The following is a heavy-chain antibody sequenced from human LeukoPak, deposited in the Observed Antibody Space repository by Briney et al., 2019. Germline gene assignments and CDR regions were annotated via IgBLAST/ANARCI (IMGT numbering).Heavy chain of an antibody. V-gene: IGHV3-72*01. CDR1: GFTFSDYY. CDR3: VRLYWGSGLTDY. J-gene: IGHJ4*02. CDR2: IRNKANSYAT. D-gene: IGHD7-27*01. Sequence: QPGGSLRLSCAASGFTFSDYYMDWVRQAPGKGLEWVGRIRNKANSYATEYAASVKGRFTISRDDSQNSLYLQMDSLKTEDTAVYFCVRLYWGSGLTDYWGQGTLVTVSS.